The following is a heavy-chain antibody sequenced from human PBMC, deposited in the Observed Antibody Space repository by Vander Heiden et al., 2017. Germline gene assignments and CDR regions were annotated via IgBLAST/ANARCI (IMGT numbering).Heavy chain of an antibody. Sequence: QVQLVESGGGVGQPGRSLRRSCAASGFTFSRYGMHWVRQAPGKGLEWVAVISYDGSNKYYADSVKGRFTISRDNSKNTLYLQMNSLRAEDTAVYYCAKGIAVAGTRGAFDIWGQGTMVTVSS. J-gene: IGHJ3*02. CDR3: AKGIAVAGTRGAFDI. V-gene: IGHV3-30*18. CDR2: ISYDGSNK. CDR1: GFTFSRYG. D-gene: IGHD6-19*01.